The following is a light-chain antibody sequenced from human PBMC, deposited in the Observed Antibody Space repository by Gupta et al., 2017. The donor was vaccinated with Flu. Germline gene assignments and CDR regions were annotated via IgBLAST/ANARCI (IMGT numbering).Light chain of an antibody. CDR1: QSLVYSDGNTY. V-gene: IGKV2-30*01. J-gene: IGKJ5*01. Sequence: DFVLIQSPLSLPVTLGQPASISCRSRQSLVYSDGNTYLNWFQQRPGQSTRRLIYKVSNRDSGVPDRVSGSGSGTDFTLKISRVEAEDVGIYYCMQGTHWPPDFGQEVRLGI. CDR2: KVS. CDR3: MQGTHWPPD.